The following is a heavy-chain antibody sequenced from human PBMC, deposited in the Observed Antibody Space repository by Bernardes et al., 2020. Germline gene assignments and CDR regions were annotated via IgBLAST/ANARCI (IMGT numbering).Heavy chain of an antibody. Sequence: SLRLSCAASGFTFSSYAMSWVRQAPGKGLEWVSAISGSGGSTYYADSVKGRFTISRDNSKNTLYLQMNSLRAEDTAVYYCAKGNNEYYYDSSGYYVANWFDPWGQGTLVTVSS. J-gene: IGHJ5*02. CDR3: AKGNNEYYYDSSGYYVANWFDP. D-gene: IGHD3-22*01. CDR2: ISGSGGST. CDR1: GFTFSSYA. V-gene: IGHV3-23*01.